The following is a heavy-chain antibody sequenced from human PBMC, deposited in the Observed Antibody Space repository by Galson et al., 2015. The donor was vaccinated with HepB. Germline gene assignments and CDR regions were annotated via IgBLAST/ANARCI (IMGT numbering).Heavy chain of an antibody. CDR2: ITSSSSHI. J-gene: IGHJ3*02. CDR3: ARDPFYDDVGYPDAFDI. D-gene: IGHD2/OR15-2a*01. V-gene: IGHV3-21*01. Sequence: SLRLSCAASGFSISTYSMNWVRQAPGEGLEWVSSITSSSSHIYYSDSVKGRFTISRDNAKNSLYLQMNSLRAEDTAVYYCARDPFYDDVGYPDAFDIWGQGTMVTVSS. CDR1: GFSISTYS.